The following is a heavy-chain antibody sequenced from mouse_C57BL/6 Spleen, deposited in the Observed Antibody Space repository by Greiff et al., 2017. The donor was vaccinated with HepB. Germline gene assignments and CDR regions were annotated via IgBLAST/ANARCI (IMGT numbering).Heavy chain of an antibody. J-gene: IGHJ4*01. V-gene: IGHV7-3*01. D-gene: IGHD3-2*02. CDR3: ARFRRQLRPSYAMDY. CDR2: IRNKANGYTT. Sequence: EVMLVESGGGLVQPGGSLSLSCAASGFTFTDYYMSWVRQPPGKALEWLGFIRNKANGYTTEYSASVKGRFTISRDNSQSIIYLQMNALRAEDSDTYYCARFRRQLRPSYAMDYWGQGTSVTVSS. CDR1: GFTFTDYY.